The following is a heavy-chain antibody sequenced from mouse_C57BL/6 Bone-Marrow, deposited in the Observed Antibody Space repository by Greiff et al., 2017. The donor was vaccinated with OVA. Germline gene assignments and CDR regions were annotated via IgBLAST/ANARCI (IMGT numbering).Heavy chain of an antibody. D-gene: IGHD1-1*01. CDR2: INPSTGGT. CDR1: GYSFTGYY. CDR3: ARRGREAWFAY. Sequence: VQLQQSGSELVKPGASVKISCKASGYSFTGYYMNWVKQSPEKSLEWIGEINPSTGGTTYNQKFKAKATLTVDKSSSTAYMQLKSLTSEDSAVYYCARRGREAWFAYWGQGTLVTVSA. J-gene: IGHJ3*01. V-gene: IGHV1-42*01.